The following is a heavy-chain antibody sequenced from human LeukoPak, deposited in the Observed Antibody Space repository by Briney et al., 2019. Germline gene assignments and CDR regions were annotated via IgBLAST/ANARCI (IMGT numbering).Heavy chain of an antibody. J-gene: IGHJ3*02. CDR1: GASISSYY. V-gene: IGHV4-59*01. Sequence: SETLSLTCTVSGASISSYYWSWIRQPPGKRLEWIGYIYNSGNTNYNPSLRSRVTISVDTSKNQFSLKLSSVTAADTAVYYCARGSAAMLWDAFDIWGQGTMVTVSS. D-gene: IGHD2-2*01. CDR2: IYNSGNT. CDR3: ARGSAAMLWDAFDI.